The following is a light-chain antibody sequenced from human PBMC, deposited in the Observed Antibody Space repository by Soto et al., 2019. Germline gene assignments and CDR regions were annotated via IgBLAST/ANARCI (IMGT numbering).Light chain of an antibody. V-gene: IGLV2-14*01. CDR2: EVS. CDR1: SSDVGRYNY. J-gene: IGLJ1*01. CDR3: CSYTSSRTYV. Sequence: QSALTQPASVSGSPGQSITISCTGSSSDVGRYNYVSWYQHHPGKAPKLMIYEVSNRPSGVSDRFSGSKSGNTASLTISGLQAEDEADYYCCSYTSSRTYVFGTGTKVTVL.